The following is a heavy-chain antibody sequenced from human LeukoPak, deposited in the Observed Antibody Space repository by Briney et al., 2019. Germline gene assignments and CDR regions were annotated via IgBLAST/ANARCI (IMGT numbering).Heavy chain of an antibody. Sequence: PGGSLRLSCAASGFTFSSYDINWVRQAPGKGLEWVSYISSSGNTIYYADSVKGRLTISRDNAKNSLFLQMNSLRAEDTAVYYCASGRAGSGWFWGQGTLVTVSS. CDR1: GFTFSSYD. CDR2: ISSSGNTI. V-gene: IGHV3-48*03. J-gene: IGHJ4*02. D-gene: IGHD6-19*01. CDR3: ASGRAGSGWF.